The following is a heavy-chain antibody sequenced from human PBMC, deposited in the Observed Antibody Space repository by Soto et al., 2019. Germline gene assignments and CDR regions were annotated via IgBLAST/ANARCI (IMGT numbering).Heavy chain of an antibody. Sequence: GGSLRLSCAASGFTFSSYGMHWVRQAPGKGLEWVAVIWYDGSNKYYADSVKGRFTISRENSKNTLYLQMNSLRAEDTAVYYCARDGDIVVVVAATWGSGDAFDIWGQGTMVTVSS. CDR2: IWYDGSNK. CDR1: GFTFSSYG. V-gene: IGHV3-33*01. CDR3: ARDGDIVVVVAATWGSGDAFDI. J-gene: IGHJ3*02. D-gene: IGHD2-15*01.